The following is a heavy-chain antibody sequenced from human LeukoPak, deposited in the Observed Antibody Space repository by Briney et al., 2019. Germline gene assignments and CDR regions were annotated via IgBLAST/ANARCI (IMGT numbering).Heavy chain of an antibody. CDR2: IKSDGSFT. CDR1: GFTFSRYW. J-gene: IGHJ5*02. V-gene: IGHV3-74*01. CDR3: ARSDWFDP. Sequence: GGSLRLSCAASGFTFSRYWMHWVRQAPGKGLVWVSRIKSDGSFTSYADSVRGRFTISRDNAKNTLYLQMNSLRADDTAVYYCARSDWFDPWGQGTLVTVSS.